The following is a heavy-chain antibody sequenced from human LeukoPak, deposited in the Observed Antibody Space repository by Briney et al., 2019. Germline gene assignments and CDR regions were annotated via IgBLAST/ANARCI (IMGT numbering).Heavy chain of an antibody. V-gene: IGHV4-39*01. J-gene: IGHJ6*03. D-gene: IGHD3-10*01. CDR3: VRHQEGMVRGVLYYMDV. CDR2: IYYTGNT. CDR1: GDTISTSDHY. Sequence: SETLSLTCTVSGDTISTSDHYWGWIRQPPGKGLEWIGSIYYTGNTYYNPSLKSRVTISVDTSKNQFSLKLSSVTAADTAVYYCVRHQEGMVRGVLYYMDVWGTGTTVTISS.